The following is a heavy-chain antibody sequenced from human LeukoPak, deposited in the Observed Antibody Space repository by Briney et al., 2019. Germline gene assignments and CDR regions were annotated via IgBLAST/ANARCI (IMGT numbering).Heavy chain of an antibody. Sequence: GGPLRLSCAASGFTFSSSTMSWVRQAPGKGLEWVSSISSSSNYIYYADSVKGRFTISRDNAKNSLYLQMNSLRADDTAVYYCVRIPNSANFPNWFDPWGQGTLVTVSS. CDR1: GFTFSSST. J-gene: IGHJ5*02. CDR2: ISSSSNYI. D-gene: IGHD4/OR15-4a*01. CDR3: VRIPNSANFPNWFDP. V-gene: IGHV3-21*01.